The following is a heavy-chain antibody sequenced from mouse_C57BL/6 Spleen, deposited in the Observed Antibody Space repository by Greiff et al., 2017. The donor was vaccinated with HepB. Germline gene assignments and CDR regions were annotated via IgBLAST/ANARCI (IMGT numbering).Heavy chain of an antibody. Sequence: VKLVESGPELVKPGASVKISCKASGYAFSSSWMNWVKQRPGKGLEWIGRIYPGDGDTNYNGKFKGKATLTADKSSSTAYMQLSSLTSEDSAVYFCARGGLPGENYFDYWGQGTTLTVSS. CDR1: GYAFSSSW. J-gene: IGHJ2*01. D-gene: IGHD2-2*01. CDR2: IYPGDGDT. V-gene: IGHV1-82*01. CDR3: ARGGLPGENYFDY.